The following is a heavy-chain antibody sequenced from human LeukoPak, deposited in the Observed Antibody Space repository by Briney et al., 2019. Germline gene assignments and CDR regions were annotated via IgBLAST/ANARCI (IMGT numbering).Heavy chain of an antibody. Sequence: SETLSLTCTVSGGSVTDYYWSWIRQSPGKGLEWIGYIYYTGTSYNPSLKSRVTISADTSKNQFSLKLISVTAADTAVYYCARDRVDYDRAGIDYWGQGTLVTVSS. D-gene: IGHD3-22*01. V-gene: IGHV4-59*02. CDR1: GGSVTDYY. CDR3: ARDRVDYDRAGIDY. J-gene: IGHJ4*02. CDR2: IYYTGT.